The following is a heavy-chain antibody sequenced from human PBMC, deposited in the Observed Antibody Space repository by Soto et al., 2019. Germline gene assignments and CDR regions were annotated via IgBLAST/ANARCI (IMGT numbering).Heavy chain of an antibody. CDR3: ATGFRPYGTNGVCGVSWFDP. CDR2: IIPILGIA. Sequence: SVKVSCKASGGTFSSYTISWVRQAPGQGLEWMGRIIPILGIANYAQKFQGRVTITADKSTSTAYMELSSLRSEDTAVYYCATGFRPYGTNGVCGVSWFDPWGQGTLVTVSS. V-gene: IGHV1-69*02. J-gene: IGHJ5*02. D-gene: IGHD2-8*01. CDR1: GGTFSSYT.